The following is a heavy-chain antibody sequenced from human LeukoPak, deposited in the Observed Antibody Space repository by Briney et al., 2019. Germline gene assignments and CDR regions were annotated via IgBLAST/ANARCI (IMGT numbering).Heavy chain of an antibody. D-gene: IGHD3-3*01. V-gene: IGHV1-2*02. CDR1: GYTFTGYY. Sequence: GASVKVSCKASGYTFTGYYMHWVRQAPGQGLEWMGWINPNSGGTNYAQKFQGRVTMTRDTSISTAYMELSRLRSDDTAVYYCARVRASYDFWSGYPFDYWGQGTLVTVSS. CDR3: ARVRASYDFWSGYPFDY. J-gene: IGHJ4*02. CDR2: INPNSGGT.